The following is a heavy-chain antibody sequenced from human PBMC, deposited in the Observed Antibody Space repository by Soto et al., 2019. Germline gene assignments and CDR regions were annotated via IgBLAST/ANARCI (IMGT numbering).Heavy chain of an antibody. Sequence: QVQLQESGPGLVKPSETLSLTCAVSGDSISSYYCMWIRQPPGKGLESIGYLYYGRSANYNPSRKSRGTLTVDTYTNQCCLTLISMTAADTGVYYCALRSMAVVPEYWGQGTLVTVSS. V-gene: IGHV4-59*01. CDR1: GDSISSYY. D-gene: IGHD3-22*01. CDR2: LYYGRSA. CDR3: ALRSMAVVPEY. J-gene: IGHJ4*02.